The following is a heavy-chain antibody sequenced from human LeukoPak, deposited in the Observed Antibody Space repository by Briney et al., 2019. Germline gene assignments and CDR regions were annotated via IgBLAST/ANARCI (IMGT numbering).Heavy chain of an antibody. V-gene: IGHV4-39*01. D-gene: IGHD2-2*01. CDR1: GGSISSSSYY. CDR3: ARGSIVVVPAGLYNWFDP. J-gene: IGHJ5*02. CDR2: IYYSGST. Sequence: SETLSLTCTVSGGSISSSSYYWGWIRQPPGKGLEWIGSIYYSGSTYSNPSLKSRVTISVDTSKNQFSLKLSSVTAADTAVYYCARGSIVVVPAGLYNWFDPWGQGTLVTVSP.